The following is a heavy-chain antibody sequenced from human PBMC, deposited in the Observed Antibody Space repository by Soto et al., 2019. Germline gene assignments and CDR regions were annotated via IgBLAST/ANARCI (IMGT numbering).Heavy chain of an antibody. CDR1: GGSISGSDYY. Sequence: SETLSLTCAVSGGSISGSDYYWAWLRPSPGKGPEWIGSVFYTGFTSYNPSLESRVSVSVDTSKSQFSLKLSAVTAADTAVYYCATSQKGYNWNYFDHWGQGALVTVSS. D-gene: IGHD1-20*01. CDR2: VFYTGFT. J-gene: IGHJ4*02. V-gene: IGHV4-39*01. CDR3: ATSQKGYNWNYFDH.